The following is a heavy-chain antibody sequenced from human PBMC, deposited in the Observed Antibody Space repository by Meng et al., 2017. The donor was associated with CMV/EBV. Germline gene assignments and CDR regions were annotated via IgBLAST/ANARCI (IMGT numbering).Heavy chain of an antibody. J-gene: IGHJ5*02. V-gene: IGHV4-38-2*02. CDR2: IYHSGST. Sequence: SETLSLTCTVSGYSVSSGYYWGWIRQPPGKGLEWIGSIYHSGSTYYNPSLKSRVTISVDTSKNQFSLKLSSVTAADTAVYYCARGSRWFDPWGQGTLVTVSS. CDR3: ARGSRWFDP. CDR1: GYSVSSGYY.